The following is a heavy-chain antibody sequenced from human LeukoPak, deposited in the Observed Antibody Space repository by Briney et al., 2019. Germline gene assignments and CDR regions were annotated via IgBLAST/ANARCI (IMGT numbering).Heavy chain of an antibody. CDR2: IYYSGST. J-gene: IGHJ4*02. Sequence: PSETLSLTCAVSGGSISSYYWSWIRQPPGKGLEWIGYIYYSGSTNYNPSLKSRVTISVDTSKNQFSLKLSSVTAADTAVYYCXXLQAAGTTYFDYWGQGTLVTVSS. V-gene: IGHV4-59*08. CDR3: XXLQAAGTTYFDY. CDR1: GGSISSYY. D-gene: IGHD6-13*01.